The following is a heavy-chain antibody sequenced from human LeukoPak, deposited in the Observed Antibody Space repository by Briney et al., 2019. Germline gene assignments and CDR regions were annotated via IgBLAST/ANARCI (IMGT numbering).Heavy chain of an antibody. CDR3: ARETHSSIQLERPDY. CDR1: GGSISSSSYY. CDR2: IYYSGST. D-gene: IGHD1-1*01. Sequence: SETLSLTCTVSGGSISSSSYYWGWIRQPPGKGLEWIGSIYYSGSTYYNPSLKSRVTISVDTSKNQFSLKLSSVTAADTAVYYCARETHSSIQLERPDYWGQGTLVTVSS. J-gene: IGHJ4*02. V-gene: IGHV4-39*07.